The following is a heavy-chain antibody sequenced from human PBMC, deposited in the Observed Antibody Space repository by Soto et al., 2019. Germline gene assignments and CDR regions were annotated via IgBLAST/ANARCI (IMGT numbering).Heavy chain of an antibody. CDR1: GFTFSSYA. Sequence: QVQMVESGGGVVQPGRSLRLSCAASGFTFSSYAMHWVRQATGKGLEWVAVISYDGSNKYYADSVKGRFTISRDNSKNTLYLQMNSLRAEDTAVYYCASLKPTVTFDYWGQGTLVTVSS. CDR2: ISYDGSNK. V-gene: IGHV3-30-3*01. CDR3: ASLKPTVTFDY. J-gene: IGHJ4*02. D-gene: IGHD4-17*01.